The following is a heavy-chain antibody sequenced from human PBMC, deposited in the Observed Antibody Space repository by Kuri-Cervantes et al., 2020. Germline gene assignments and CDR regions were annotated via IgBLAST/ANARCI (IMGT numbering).Heavy chain of an antibody. Sequence: GESLKISCAASGFTFSDYYMSWIRQAPGKGLEWVANIKQDGSEKYYVDSVKGRFTISRDNAKNSLYLQMNSLRAEDTAVYYCARDRGTIFGVVITPGMDVWGKGTSVTVSS. CDR1: GFTFSDYY. V-gene: IGHV3-7*01. CDR3: ARDRGTIFGVVITPGMDV. CDR2: IKQDGSEK. J-gene: IGHJ6*03. D-gene: IGHD3-3*01.